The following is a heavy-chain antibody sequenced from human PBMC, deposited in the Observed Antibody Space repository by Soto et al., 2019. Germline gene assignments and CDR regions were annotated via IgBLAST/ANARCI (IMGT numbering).Heavy chain of an antibody. V-gene: IGHV3-72*01. CDR2: SSNRVNSFST. J-gene: IGHJ4*02. Sequence: PGGSLRRSCAVSAVSEISFSDQYMDWVRQAPGKGLEWVGRSSNRVNSFSTAYAASVQGRFTISRDDSKNTVFLQMNSLKTEDKAVYYCSRVDPSAKSPYYWGQGTLVTVSS. CDR1: AVSEISFSDQY. CDR3: SRVDPSAKSPYY. D-gene: IGHD2-15*01.